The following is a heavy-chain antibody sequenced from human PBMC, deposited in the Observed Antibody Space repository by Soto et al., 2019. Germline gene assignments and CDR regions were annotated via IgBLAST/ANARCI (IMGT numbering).Heavy chain of an antibody. V-gene: IGHV4-30-2*01. D-gene: IGHD6-13*01. CDR2: IYHSGST. CDR1: GGSISSGGYS. J-gene: IGHJ6*02. CDR3: ARAGIAAAGGYYYYGMDV. Sequence: SETLSLTCAVSGGSISSGGYSWSWIRQPPGKGLEWIGYIYHSGSTYYNPSLKSRVTISVDRSKNQFSLKLSSVTAADTAVYYCARAGIAAAGGYYYYGMDVWGQGTTVTVSS.